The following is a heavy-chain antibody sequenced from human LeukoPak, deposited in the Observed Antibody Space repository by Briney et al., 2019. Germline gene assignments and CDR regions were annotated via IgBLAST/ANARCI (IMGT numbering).Heavy chain of an antibody. J-gene: IGHJ6*03. CDR3: ARHIGGGIEDMDV. V-gene: IGHV4-59*08. CDR2: SYVTGN. D-gene: IGHD3-16*02. Sequence: SETLSLTCTVSGGSIGTYYWSWVRQSPGKGLEWIGYSYVTGNRYNPYLQSRVTISVDTSRNQFFLKMSSVTAADTAVYYCARHIGGGIEDMDVWGKGTKVTVSS. CDR1: GGSIGTYY.